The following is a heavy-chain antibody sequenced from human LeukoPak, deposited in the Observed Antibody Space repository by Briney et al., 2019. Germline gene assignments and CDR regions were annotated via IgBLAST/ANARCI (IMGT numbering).Heavy chain of an antibody. Sequence: SETLSLTCTVSGGSISRYYWSWIRQPPGKGLEWIGYKDYSGSTNYNRSLKSRVTISVDTSKNQLSLKLTSVTAADTAVYYCAKSNGYGLVDIWGQGTMVTVSS. CDR3: AKSNGYGLVDI. CDR1: GGSISRYY. CDR2: KDYSGST. V-gene: IGHV4-59*12. J-gene: IGHJ3*02. D-gene: IGHD3-10*01.